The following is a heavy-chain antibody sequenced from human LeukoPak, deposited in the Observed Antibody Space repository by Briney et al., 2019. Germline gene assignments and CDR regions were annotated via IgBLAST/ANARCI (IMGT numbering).Heavy chain of an antibody. J-gene: IGHJ6*02. CDR2: VWYDGTNK. D-gene: IGHD3-22*01. CDR1: GFTFTSYG. V-gene: IGHV3-33*01. CDR3: ARAIPLYDSSGYFYSDGMDV. Sequence: PGRSLRLSCAASGFTFTSYGMHWVRQAPGKGLEWVAVVWYDGTNKYYADSVKGRFTISRDNSKNTLYLQMNSLRAEDTAVYYCARAIPLYDSSGYFYSDGMDVWGQGTTVTVSS.